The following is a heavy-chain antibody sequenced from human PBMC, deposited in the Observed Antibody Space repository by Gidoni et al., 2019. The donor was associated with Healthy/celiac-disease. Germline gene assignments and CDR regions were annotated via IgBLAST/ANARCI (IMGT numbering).Heavy chain of an antibody. Sequence: QLQLQESGPCLVKPSEPLSLTCTVSGVSISSSSYYWGWIRQPPGKGLEWIGSIYYSGSNYYNPALKSRVTISGDTSKNQFSLKLSSVTAADTAVYYCARQSAIAAAGGSQGYYGMDVWGQGTTVTVSS. V-gene: IGHV4-39*01. D-gene: IGHD6-13*01. CDR1: GVSISSSSYY. CDR3: ARQSAIAAAGGSQGYYGMDV. CDR2: IYYSGSN. J-gene: IGHJ6*02.